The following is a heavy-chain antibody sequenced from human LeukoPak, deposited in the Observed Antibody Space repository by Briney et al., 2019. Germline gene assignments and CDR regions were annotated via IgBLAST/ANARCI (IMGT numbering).Heavy chain of an antibody. CDR3: ARAHDILTGYYPYYYYMDV. V-gene: IGHV1-69*13. Sequence: ASVKVSCKASGGTFSSYAISWVRQAPGQGLEWMGGITPIFGTANYAQKFQGRVTITADESTSTAYMELSSLRSEDTAVYYCARAHDILTGYYPYYYYMDVWGKGTTVTVSS. D-gene: IGHD3-9*01. CDR1: GGTFSSYA. CDR2: ITPIFGTA. J-gene: IGHJ6*03.